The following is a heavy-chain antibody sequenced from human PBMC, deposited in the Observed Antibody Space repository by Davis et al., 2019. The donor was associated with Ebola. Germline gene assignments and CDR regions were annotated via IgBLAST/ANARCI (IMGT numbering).Heavy chain of an antibody. CDR1: GGSISSGGYY. Sequence: MPSETLSLTCTVSGGSISSGGYYWSWIRQHPGKGLEWIGYIYYSGSTYYNPSLKSRVTISVDTSKNQFSLKLSSVTAADTAVYYCARVHYVRGWFDPWGQGTLVTVSS. CDR2: IYYSGST. V-gene: IGHV4-31*02. D-gene: IGHD3-10*02. CDR3: ARVHYVRGWFDP. J-gene: IGHJ5*02.